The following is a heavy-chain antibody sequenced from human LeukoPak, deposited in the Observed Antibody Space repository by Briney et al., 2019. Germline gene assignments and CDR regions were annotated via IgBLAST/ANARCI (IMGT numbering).Heavy chain of an antibody. CDR3: QLSSSSWYQGDAFDI. Sequence: TGGSLRLSCAASGFTFSSYAMHWVRQAPGKGLEWVAVISYDGSNKYYADSVKGRFTISRDNSKNTLYLQMNSLRAEDTAVYYGQLSSSSWYQGDAFDIWGQGTMVTVSS. CDR2: ISYDGSNK. CDR1: GFTFSSYA. V-gene: IGHV3-30*04. D-gene: IGHD6-13*01. J-gene: IGHJ3*02.